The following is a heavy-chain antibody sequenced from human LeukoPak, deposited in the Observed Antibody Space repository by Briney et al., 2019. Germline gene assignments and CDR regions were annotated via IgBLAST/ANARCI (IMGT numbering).Heavy chain of an antibody. CDR3: ARDYRGMSYGDKRRLDNWFDP. V-gene: IGHV3-21*01. Sequence: GGSLRLSCAASGFTFSSYSMNWVRQAPGKGLEWVSSISSSSSYIYYADSVKGRFTISRDNAKNSLYLQMNSLRAEDTAVYYCARDYRGMSYGDKRRLDNWFDPWGQGTLVTVSS. D-gene: IGHD4-17*01. J-gene: IGHJ5*02. CDR2: ISSSSSYI. CDR1: GFTFSSYS.